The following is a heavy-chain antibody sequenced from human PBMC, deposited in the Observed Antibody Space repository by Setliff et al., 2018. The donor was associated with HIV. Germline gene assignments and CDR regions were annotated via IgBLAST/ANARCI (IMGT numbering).Heavy chain of an antibody. CDR1: GGPISSGDYY. D-gene: IGHD6-19*01. V-gene: IGHV4-31*03. CDR3: ARVEAYSRGRGGFDP. J-gene: IGHJ5*02. Sequence: KPSETLSLTCTVSGGPISSGDYYWTWIRQHPEKGLDWIGYIYHSGTTYYNPSLRSRVTTSIDTSKDQFSLDLTSVTAADTGVYYCARVEAYSRGRGGFDPWGQGTLVTVSS. CDR2: IYHSGTT.